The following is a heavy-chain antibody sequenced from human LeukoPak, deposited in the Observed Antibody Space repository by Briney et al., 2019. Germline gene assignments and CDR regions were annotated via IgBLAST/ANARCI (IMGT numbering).Heavy chain of an antibody. CDR1: GFTFSNYA. V-gene: IGHV3-23*01. CDR2: ITGSGGNT. D-gene: IGHD3-9*01. CDR3: AKWGDYAVLTGSYVSAY. J-gene: IGHJ4*02. Sequence: GASLRLSCAASGFTFSNYAMSWVRQAPGKGLEWVAAITGSGGNTYYADSVKGRFTISRDNSKNTVFLQMTSLRGEDPAVYYCAKWGDYAVLTGSYVSAYWGQGTLVTVYS.